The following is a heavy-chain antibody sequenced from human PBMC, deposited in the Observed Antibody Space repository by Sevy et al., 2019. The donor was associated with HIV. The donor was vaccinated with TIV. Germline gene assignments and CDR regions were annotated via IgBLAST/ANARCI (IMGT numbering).Heavy chain of an antibody. CDR1: GYSFTSYW. Sequence: GEALKISCKGSGYSFTSYWIGWVRQMPGKGLEWMGIIYPGDSDTRYSPSFQGQVTISADKSISTDYLQWSSLKASATAMYYCARQGRGLSGYCSGGSCYSHSTYYFDYWGQGTLVTVSS. J-gene: IGHJ4*02. CDR2: IYPGDSDT. D-gene: IGHD2-15*01. CDR3: ARQGRGLSGYCSGGSCYSHSTYYFDY. V-gene: IGHV5-51*01.